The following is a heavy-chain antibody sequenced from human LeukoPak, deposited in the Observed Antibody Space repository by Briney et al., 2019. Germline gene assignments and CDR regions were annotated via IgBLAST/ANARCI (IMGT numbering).Heavy chain of an antibody. CDR3: ARASYCSDGSCYSDY. V-gene: IGHV1-18*01. Sequence: GASVKVSCKASGYAFKKYAISWVRQAPGQGLEWLGWISTYNGDTNYAQNFKGRVTMTTDASTSTAYMELRSLRSDDTAVYYCARASYCSDGSCYSDYWGQGTLVTVSS. D-gene: IGHD2-15*01. CDR2: ISTYNGDT. CDR1: GYAFKKYA. J-gene: IGHJ4*02.